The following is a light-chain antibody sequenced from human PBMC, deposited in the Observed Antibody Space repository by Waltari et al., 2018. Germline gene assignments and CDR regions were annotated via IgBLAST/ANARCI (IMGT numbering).Light chain of an antibody. J-gene: IGKJ2*01. CDR1: QSVSSN. Sequence: DIVMTQSQATLSVSPGERATPSCRASQSVSSNLAWYQQKPGQAPRLLIYGSSTRATGIPARFSGSGSGTEFTLTISSMQSEDFAVYYCQQYNNWPKEYTFGQGTKLEIK. CDR3: QQYNNWPKEYT. V-gene: IGKV3-15*01. CDR2: GSS.